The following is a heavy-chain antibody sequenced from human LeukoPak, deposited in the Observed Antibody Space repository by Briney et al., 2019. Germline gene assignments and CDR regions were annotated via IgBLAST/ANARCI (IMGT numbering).Heavy chain of an antibody. CDR1: GYTLTELS. CDR2: FDPEDGET. V-gene: IGHV1-24*01. D-gene: IGHD4-17*01. J-gene: IGHJ4*02. Sequence: ASVKASCKISGYTLTELSMHSVRQAPGKGLEWMGGFDPEDGETIYAQKFQGRVTMTEDTSTDTAYMELSSLRSEDTAVYYCASRSVVDGDYVPFDYWGQGTLVTVSS. CDR3: ASRSVVDGDYVPFDY.